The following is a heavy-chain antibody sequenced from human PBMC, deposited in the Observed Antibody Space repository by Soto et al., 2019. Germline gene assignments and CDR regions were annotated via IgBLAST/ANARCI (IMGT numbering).Heavy chain of an antibody. CDR3: VKDGSSGWPYYYGLDV. CDR1: GFTFSSYG. Sequence: QVQLVESGGGVVQPGRSLRHSCAASGFTFSSYGMHWVRQAPGKGLEWVAVISYDGSNKYYADSVKGRFTIARDNSKNTLYLQMSSLRAEDTAVYYCVKDGSSGWPYYYGLDVWGQGTSVTVSS. V-gene: IGHV3-30*18. J-gene: IGHJ6*02. D-gene: IGHD6-19*01. CDR2: ISYDGSNK.